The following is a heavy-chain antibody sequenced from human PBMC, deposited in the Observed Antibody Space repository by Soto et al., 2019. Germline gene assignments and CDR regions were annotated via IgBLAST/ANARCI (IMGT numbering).Heavy chain of an antibody. CDR1: GYSFTSYW. J-gene: IGHJ6*02. V-gene: IGHV5-10-1*03. D-gene: IGHD6-19*01. CDR2: IDPSDSYT. Sequence: EVQLVQSGAEVKKPGESLRISCKGPGYSFTSYWISWVRQMPGKGLEWMGRIDPSDSYTNYSPSFQGHVTISADKSISTAYLQWSSLKASDTAMYYCARTSSGWYYYYYGMDVWGQGTTVTVSS. CDR3: ARTSSGWYYYYYGMDV.